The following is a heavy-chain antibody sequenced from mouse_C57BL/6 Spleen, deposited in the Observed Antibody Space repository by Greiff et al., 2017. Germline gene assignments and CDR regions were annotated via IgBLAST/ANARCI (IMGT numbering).Heavy chain of an antibody. D-gene: IGHD2-2*01. CDR2: ISSGSSTI. Sequence: EVKLVESGGGLVKPGGSLKLSCAASGFTFSDYGMHWVRQAPEKGLEWVAYISSGSSTIYYADTVKGRFTISRDNAKNTLFLQMTSMRSEDTAMYYCARLPYGYGDYAMDYGGQGTSVTVSS. J-gene: IGHJ4*01. V-gene: IGHV5-17*01. CDR1: GFTFSDYG. CDR3: ARLPYGYGDYAMDY.